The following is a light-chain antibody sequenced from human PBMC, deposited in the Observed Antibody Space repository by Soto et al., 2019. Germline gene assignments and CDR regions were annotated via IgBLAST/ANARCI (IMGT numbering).Light chain of an antibody. CDR3: SSYKSSSLYV. J-gene: IGLJ1*01. V-gene: IGLV2-14*01. CDR1: SSDVGGSNY. CDR2: DVS. Sequence: QSALTQPASVSGSPGQSITISCTGTSSDVGGSNYVSWYQQLPGKAPKLMIYDVSDRPSGVSNRFSGSKSGNTASLTTSGLQDEEEADYYCSSYKSSSLYVFGTGTKVTV.